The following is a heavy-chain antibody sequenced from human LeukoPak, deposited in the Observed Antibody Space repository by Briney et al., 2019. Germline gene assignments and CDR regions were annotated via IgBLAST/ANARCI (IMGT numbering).Heavy chain of an antibody. J-gene: IGHJ5*02. Sequence: ASVKVSCKASGYTFTSYGISWVRQAPGQGLEWMGWISAYNGNTNYAQKLQGRVTMTTDTSTSTAYMELRSLRSDDTAVYYCARGRVVVPAAMYRNWFDPWGQGTLVTVPS. V-gene: IGHV1-18*01. CDR2: ISAYNGNT. D-gene: IGHD2-2*01. CDR1: GYTFTSYG. CDR3: ARGRVVVPAAMYRNWFDP.